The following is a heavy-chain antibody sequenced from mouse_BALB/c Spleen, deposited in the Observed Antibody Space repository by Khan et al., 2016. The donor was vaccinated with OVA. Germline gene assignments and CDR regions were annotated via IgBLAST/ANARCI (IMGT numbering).Heavy chain of an antibody. D-gene: IGHD1-1*01. J-gene: IGHJ2*01. V-gene: IGHV1-7*01. Sequence: QVQLKQSGAELAKPGASVKMSCKASGYTFINYWILWVEQRPGQGLEWIGYINPSTGYTEYNQNFKDKATLTADKSSSTAYVQLSSLTSEDSAVYYCARRGLRWDFDYWGQGTTLTVSS. CDR2: INPSTGYT. CDR1: GYTFINYW. CDR3: ARRGLRWDFDY.